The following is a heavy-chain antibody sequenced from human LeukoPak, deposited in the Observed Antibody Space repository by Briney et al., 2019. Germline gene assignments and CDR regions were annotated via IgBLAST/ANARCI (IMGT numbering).Heavy chain of an antibody. Sequence: GGSLRLSCAASGFTFSSYWMSWVRQAPGKGLEWVSGITGNGGRTYYADSVKGRFTISRDNSNSTLFLQMSSLRAEDTAVYYCAKDRARVTMVRGLITDYWGQGTLVTVSS. J-gene: IGHJ4*02. CDR1: GFTFSSYW. V-gene: IGHV3-23*01. CDR3: AKDRARVTMVRGLITDY. CDR2: ITGNGGRT. D-gene: IGHD3-10*01.